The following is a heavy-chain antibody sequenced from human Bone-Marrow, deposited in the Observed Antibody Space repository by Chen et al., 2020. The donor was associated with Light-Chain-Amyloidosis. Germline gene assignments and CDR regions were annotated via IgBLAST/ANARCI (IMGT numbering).Heavy chain of an antibody. CDR2: MIPSGST. D-gene: IGHD5-18*01. Sequence: QVQLQQWGAGLLKPSEPRSLTCAVDGRSFRGYYWNWIRQPPGKGLEWIGEMIPSGSTNYSPFLQSRVTISLDTSQSQFSLNLSSMTAADTAVYYCARGRGYSYGHVRAYNYMDVWGKGTTVTVSS. J-gene: IGHJ6*03. CDR3: ARGRGYSYGHVRAYNYMDV. V-gene: IGHV4-34*01. CDR1: GRSFRGYY.